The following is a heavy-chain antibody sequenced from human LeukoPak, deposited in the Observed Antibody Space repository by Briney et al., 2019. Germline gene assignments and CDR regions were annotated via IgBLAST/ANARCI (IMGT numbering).Heavy chain of an antibody. CDR2: INHSGST. Sequence: PSETLSLTCAVYGGSFSGYYWTWIRQPPGKGLEWIGEINHSGSTNYNPSLKSRVTISVDTSKNQFSLKLSSVTAADTAVYYCASSPPDYAELPFDIWGQGTMVTVSS. CDR3: ASSPPDYAELPFDI. CDR1: GGSFSGYY. J-gene: IGHJ3*02. V-gene: IGHV4-34*01. D-gene: IGHD4/OR15-4a*01.